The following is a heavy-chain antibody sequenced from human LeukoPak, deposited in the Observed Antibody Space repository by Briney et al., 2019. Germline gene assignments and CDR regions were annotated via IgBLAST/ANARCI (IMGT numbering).Heavy chain of an antibody. V-gene: IGHV3-7*05. D-gene: IGHD6-19*01. Sequence: GGSLRLSCAASGFTFSGYWMTWVRHAPGKGLEYVVNIKEDGSEKYYVDSVKGRFTISRDNSKNTLYLQMNSLRAEDTAVYYCAKDRSGWYYFDYWGQGTLVTVSS. CDR1: GFTFSGYW. CDR2: IKEDGSEK. CDR3: AKDRSGWYYFDY. J-gene: IGHJ4*02.